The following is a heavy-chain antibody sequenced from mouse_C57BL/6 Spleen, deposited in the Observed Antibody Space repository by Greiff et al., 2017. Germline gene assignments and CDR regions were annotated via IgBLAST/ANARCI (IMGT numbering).Heavy chain of an antibody. V-gene: IGHV1-53*01. CDR2: INPSNGGT. CDR1: GYTFTSYW. Sequence: QVQLQQPGTELVKPGASVKLSCKASGYTFTSYWLNWVKQRPGQGLEWIGNINPSNGGTNYNETFKSKATMTVDKSSSTAYMQLSSLTSEDSAVYYCARHYGPWYFDVWGTGTTVTVSS. D-gene: IGHD1-1*01. J-gene: IGHJ1*03. CDR3: ARHYGPWYFDV.